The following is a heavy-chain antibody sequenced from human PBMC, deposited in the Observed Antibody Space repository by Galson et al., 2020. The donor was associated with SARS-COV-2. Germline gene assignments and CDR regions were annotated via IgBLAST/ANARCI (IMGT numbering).Heavy chain of an antibody. CDR2: ISAYNGNT. Sequence: ASVKVSCKASGYTFTSYGISWVRQAPGQGLEWMGWISAYNGNTNYAQKLQGRVTMTTDTSTSTAYMELRSLRSDDTAVYYCASHQHYYDSSGYRAFDYWGQGTLVTVSS. CDR3: ASHQHYYDSSGYRAFDY. J-gene: IGHJ4*02. D-gene: IGHD3-22*01. V-gene: IGHV1-18*04. CDR1: GYTFTSYG.